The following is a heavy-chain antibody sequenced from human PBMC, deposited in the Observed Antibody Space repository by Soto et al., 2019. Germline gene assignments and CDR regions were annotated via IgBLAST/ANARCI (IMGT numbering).Heavy chain of an antibody. CDR2: MFYGVST. D-gene: IGHD3-3*02. CDR3: ARLPSRHLVDY. V-gene: IGHV4-39*01. J-gene: IGHJ4*02. Sequence: PSETLSLTCTVSGSSINSSGYYWGWIRQPPGKGLEWIGSMFYGVSTYYNPSLKSRVTVSVDTSKNQFSLNLRSVTAADTAVYYCARLPSRHLVDYWGPGTLVTVSA. CDR1: GSSINSSGYY.